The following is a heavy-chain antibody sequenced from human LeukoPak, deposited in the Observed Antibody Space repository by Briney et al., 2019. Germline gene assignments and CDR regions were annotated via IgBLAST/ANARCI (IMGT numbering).Heavy chain of an antibody. V-gene: IGHV4-38-2*02. D-gene: IGHD5-18*01. CDR3: ARDQSYGRHYFDY. Sequence: PSETLSLTCAVSSYSISSGYYWAWIRQPPGKGLEWIRNIHHSGSTYYNPSLKSRVTISLDTSKNQFSLRLSSVTAADTAVYYCARDQSYGRHYFDYWGQGILVTVSS. J-gene: IGHJ4*02. CDR1: SYSISSGYY. CDR2: IHHSGST.